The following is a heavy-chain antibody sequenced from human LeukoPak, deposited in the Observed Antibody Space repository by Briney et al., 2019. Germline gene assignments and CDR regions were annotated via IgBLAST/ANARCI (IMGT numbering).Heavy chain of an antibody. CDR3: AREYSSPLDAFDN. Sequence: GGSLRLSCAASGFTFSDYYMSWIRQAPGKGLEWVSYISSSGSTIYYADSVKGRFTISRDNAKNSLYLQMNSLRAEDTAVYYCAREYSSPLDAFDNWGQGTMVTVSS. CDR1: GFTFSDYY. V-gene: IGHV3-11*04. CDR2: ISSSGSTI. J-gene: IGHJ3*02. D-gene: IGHD6-13*01.